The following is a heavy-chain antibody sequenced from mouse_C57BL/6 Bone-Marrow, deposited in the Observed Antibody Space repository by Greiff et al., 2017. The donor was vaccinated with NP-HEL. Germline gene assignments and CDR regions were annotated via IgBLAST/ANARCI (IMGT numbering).Heavy chain of an antibody. CDR1: GFSLTSYG. CDR2: IWSDGST. D-gene: IGHD2-5*01. Sequence: QVQLQQSGPGLVAPSQSLSITCTVSGFSLTSYGVHWVRQPPGKGLEWLVVIWSDGSTTYNSALKSRLSISKDNSKSQVFLKMNSLQTDDTAMYYCARQAYYSNLYAMDYWGQGTSVTVSS. J-gene: IGHJ4*01. V-gene: IGHV2-6-1*01. CDR3: ARQAYYSNLYAMDY.